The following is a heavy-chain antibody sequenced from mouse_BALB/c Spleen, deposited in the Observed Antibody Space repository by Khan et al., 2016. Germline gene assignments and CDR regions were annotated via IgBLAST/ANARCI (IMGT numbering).Heavy chain of an antibody. J-gene: IGHJ2*01. D-gene: IGHD1-1*02. CDR2: ISYSENT. CDR3: AGCGGDYFDN. CDR1: GDSITSGY. V-gene: IGHV3-8*02. Sequence: EVQLVESGPSLVKPSQTLSLTCSVTGDSITSGYWNWIRNFPGNRLEYMGYISYSENTYYNPSLKSRISITRDTSNNQFYLHLNSVTTEDPATYYIAGCGGDYFDNWSQGTTLTVSS.